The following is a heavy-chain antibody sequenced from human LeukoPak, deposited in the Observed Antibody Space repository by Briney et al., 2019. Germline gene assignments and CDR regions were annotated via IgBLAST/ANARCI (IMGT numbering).Heavy chain of an antibody. V-gene: IGHV4-39*01. CDR1: GGSISSSSYY. J-gene: IGHJ5*02. CDR3: ARRRGNCSGGSCYYNWFDP. Sequence: SETLSLTCTVSGGSISSSSYYWGWIRQPPGKGLEWIGSIYYSGSTYYNPSLKSRVTISVDTSKNQFSLKLSSVTATDTAVYYCARRRGNCSGGSCYYNWFDPWGQGTLVTVSS. CDR2: IYYSGST. D-gene: IGHD2-15*01.